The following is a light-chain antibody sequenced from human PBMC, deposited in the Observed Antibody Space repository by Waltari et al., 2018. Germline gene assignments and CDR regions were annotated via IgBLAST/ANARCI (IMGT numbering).Light chain of an antibody. CDR3: QSADNSGTYVL. CDR1: TLPKHY. CDR2: KDS. Sequence: SYELTQPPSVSVSPGQTARLTCFGDTLPKHYAYWYQQKPGQAPVLVIYKDSGRPTGIPERLSGSSSGTTVTLTISGVQEGDEADYYCQSADNSGTYVLFGGGTKVTVL. V-gene: IGLV3-25*03. J-gene: IGLJ3*02.